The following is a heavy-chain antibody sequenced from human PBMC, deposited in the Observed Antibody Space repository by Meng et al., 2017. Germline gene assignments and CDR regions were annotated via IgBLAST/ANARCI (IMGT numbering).Heavy chain of an antibody. D-gene: IGHD3-9*01. J-gene: IGHJ3*02. V-gene: IGHV1-18*01. CDR3: ASASPLYYDILTGYYGDAFDI. CDR1: GYTFASYG. Sequence: LGAWEKKRGAPVKVSCKASGYTFASYGTSWVGQAPGKGLEWMGWISAYNGNTNYAQKLQGRVTMTTDTSTSTAYMELRSLRSDDTAVYYCASASPLYYDILTGYYGDAFDIWGQGTMVTVSS. CDR2: ISAYNGNT.